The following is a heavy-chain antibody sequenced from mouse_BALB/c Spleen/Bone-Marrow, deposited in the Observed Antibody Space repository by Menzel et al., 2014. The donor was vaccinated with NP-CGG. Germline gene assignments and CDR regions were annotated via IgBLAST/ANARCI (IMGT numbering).Heavy chain of an antibody. CDR2: IWAGGST. Sequence: VKLVESGPGLVAPSQSLSITCTVSGFSLTNYGVHWVRQPPGKGLEWLGLIWAGGSTNYNSALMSRLSISKDNSKSQVFLKMNSLQTDDTAMYYCARKDYGSRGGYFDVWGAGTTVTVSS. D-gene: IGHD1-1*01. CDR3: ARKDYGSRGGYFDV. V-gene: IGHV2-9*02. CDR1: GFSLTNYG. J-gene: IGHJ1*01.